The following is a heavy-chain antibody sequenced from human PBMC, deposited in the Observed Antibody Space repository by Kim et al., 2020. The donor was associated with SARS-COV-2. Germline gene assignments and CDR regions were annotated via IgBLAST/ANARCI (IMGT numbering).Heavy chain of an antibody. J-gene: IGHJ4*02. CDR2: INHSGST. Sequence: SETLSLTCAVYGGSFSGYYWSWIRQPPGKGLEWIGEINHSGSTNYNPSLKSRVTISVDTSKNQFSLKLSSVTAADTAVYYCARVYSGSYFFDYWGQGTLV. CDR3: ARVYSGSYFFDY. CDR1: GGSFSGYY. D-gene: IGHD1-26*01. V-gene: IGHV4-34*01.